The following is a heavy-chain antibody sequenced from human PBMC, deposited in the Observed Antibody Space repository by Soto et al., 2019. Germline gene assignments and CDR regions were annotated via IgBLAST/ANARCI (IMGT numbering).Heavy chain of an antibody. CDR2: INPSGGST. CDR3: ARDSVLATRDWDV. J-gene: IGHJ6*02. Sequence: QVQLVQSGAEVKKPGASVKVSCKASGYTFTSYYMHWVRQAPGQGLEWMGIINPSGGSTSYAQKFQGRVTRTRDTSTSTVYMELSSLRSEDTAVYYCARDSVLATRDWDVWGQGTTVTVSS. CDR1: GYTFTSYY. V-gene: IGHV1-46*03. D-gene: IGHD2-21*01.